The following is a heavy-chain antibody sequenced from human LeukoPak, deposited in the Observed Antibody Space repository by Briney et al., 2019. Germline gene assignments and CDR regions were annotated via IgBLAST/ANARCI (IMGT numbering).Heavy chain of an antibody. V-gene: IGHV4-59*01. CDR1: GGSISSYY. Sequence: SETLSLTCAVSGGSISSYYWSWIRQPPGKGLEWIGFIYYSGSTNYNPSLESRVTISVDTSKKQFSLKLRSVTAADTAVYYCARPQGGYYTYDGFDVWGQGTMVTVSS. J-gene: IGHJ3*01. D-gene: IGHD3-22*01. CDR2: IYYSGST. CDR3: ARPQGGYYTYDGFDV.